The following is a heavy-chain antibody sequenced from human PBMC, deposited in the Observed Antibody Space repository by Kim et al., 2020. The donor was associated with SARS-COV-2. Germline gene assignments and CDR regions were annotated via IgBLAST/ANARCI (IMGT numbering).Heavy chain of an antibody. V-gene: IGHV3-23*01. D-gene: IGHD3-16*01. Sequence: GGSLRLSCAASGFTSRSYAMSWVRQAPGKGLEWVSAISGSGGNTYYADSVKGRFTISRDKSKSTLYLQMNSLRAEDTALYYCADSPPLGYWGQGTLVTVSS. CDR2: ISGSGGNT. CDR1: GFTSRSYA. J-gene: IGHJ4*02. CDR3: ADSPPLGY.